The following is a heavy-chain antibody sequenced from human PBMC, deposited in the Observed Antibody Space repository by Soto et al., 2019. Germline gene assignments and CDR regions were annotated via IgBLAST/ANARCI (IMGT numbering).Heavy chain of an antibody. V-gene: IGHV1-8*01. D-gene: IGHD4-17*01. CDR3: ARGVKYGAYSRWFDP. CDR2: MNPNSGNT. J-gene: IGHJ5*01. CDR1: GNTFTSYD. Sequence: ASVKVSCKASGNTFTSYDINWVRQATGQGLEYLGWMNPNSGNTAYVQKFQGRVTMTWDTSITTAYMELSSLRSDDTAVYFCARGVKYGAYSRWFDPWGQGTLVTVSS.